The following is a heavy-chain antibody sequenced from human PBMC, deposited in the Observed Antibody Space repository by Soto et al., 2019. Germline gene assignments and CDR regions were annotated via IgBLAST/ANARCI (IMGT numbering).Heavy chain of an antibody. CDR3: AKDLGRSRRGRCIDV. D-gene: IGHD2-2*01. CDR2: ISDSSDNT. CDR1: GFTFSSYA. J-gene: IGHJ6*02. Sequence: LSCAASGFTFSSYAISWVRQAPGKGLELVSAISDSSDNTYYADSVKGRFTISRDNSKNTLYLQKNSLTAEDTAVYYWAKDLGRSRRGRCIDVWGQGTTVTVSS. V-gene: IGHV3-23*01.